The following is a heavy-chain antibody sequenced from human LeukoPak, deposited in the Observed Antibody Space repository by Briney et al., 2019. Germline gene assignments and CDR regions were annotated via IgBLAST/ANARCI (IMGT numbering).Heavy chain of an antibody. CDR2: IYYRGSA. Sequence: PSQTLSLTCTVSGGSIDSGGYYWSWIRQQPGKGLEWIGNIYYRGSADYNPSLKSRITISVDTSKNQFSLKLSSVTAADTAVYYCARPLNHVAAAGYGYWGQGTLVTVSS. CDR1: GGSIDSGGYY. D-gene: IGHD6-13*01. CDR3: ARPLNHVAAAGYGY. V-gene: IGHV4-31*03. J-gene: IGHJ4*02.